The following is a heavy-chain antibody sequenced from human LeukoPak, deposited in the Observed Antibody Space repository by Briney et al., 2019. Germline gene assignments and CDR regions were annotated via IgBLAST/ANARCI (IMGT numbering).Heavy chain of an antibody. CDR2: IYTSGST. J-gene: IGHJ4*02. D-gene: IGHD5-12*01. V-gene: IGHV4-4*07. CDR3: ARSVGYTTTPMDY. CDR1: GGSMNSYY. Sequence: SETLSLTCTVSGGSMNSYYWSWIRQPAGKGLEWIGRIYTSGSTKYNPSLKSRVSMSVDTSKNQFSLKLSSVTAADTAVYYCARSVGYTTTPMDYWGQGTLVTVSS.